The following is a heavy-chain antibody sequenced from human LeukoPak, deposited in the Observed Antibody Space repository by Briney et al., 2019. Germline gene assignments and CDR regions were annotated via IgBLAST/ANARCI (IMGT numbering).Heavy chain of an antibody. CDR1: GFTFSSYW. V-gene: IGHV3-7*01. Sequence: PGGSLRLSCAASGFTFSSYWMTWVRQAPGKGLEWAANINQDGSAKYYLDSVKGRFTISRDNANNSLYLQMNSLRAEDTAIYYCARDAYGPSDYWGQGILVTISS. CDR3: ARDAYGPSDY. J-gene: IGHJ4*02. CDR2: INQDGSAK. D-gene: IGHD3-10*01.